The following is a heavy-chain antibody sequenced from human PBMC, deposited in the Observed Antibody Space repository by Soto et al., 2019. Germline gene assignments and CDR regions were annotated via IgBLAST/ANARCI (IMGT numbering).Heavy chain of an antibody. CDR1: GYTFTGYY. V-gene: IGHV1-2*02. CDR3: ARTQTNDY. Sequence: QVQLVQSGAEVKKPGASVTVSCKASGYTFTGYYIHWVRQAPGQGLEWMGWINTNSGGTNYAQKFQGRVTMTRDTSISTAYMEMSRLTSDDTGVYYCARTQTNDYWGQGTLVTVSS. CDR2: INTNSGGT. J-gene: IGHJ4*02.